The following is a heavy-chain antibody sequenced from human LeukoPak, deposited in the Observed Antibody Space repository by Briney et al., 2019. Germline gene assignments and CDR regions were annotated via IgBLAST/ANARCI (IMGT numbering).Heavy chain of an antibody. CDR2: INAYNGNT. CDR1: GYTFTSYI. Sequence: ASVKVSCKASGYTFTSYIISWVRQAPGQGLEWMGWINAYNGNTESAQRVQGRVTMTTDTSTSTAYVELRSLRSDDTAMYYCARDRHIAAAVYYYYMDVWGKGTPVTVSS. CDR3: ARDRHIAAAVYYYYMDV. J-gene: IGHJ6*03. D-gene: IGHD6-13*01. V-gene: IGHV1-18*01.